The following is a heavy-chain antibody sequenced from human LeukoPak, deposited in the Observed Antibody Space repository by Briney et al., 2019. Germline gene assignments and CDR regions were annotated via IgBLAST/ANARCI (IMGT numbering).Heavy chain of an antibody. CDR2: ISSSGSTI. CDR3: AREFEYCNSTSCYTLDY. D-gene: IGHD2-2*02. V-gene: IGHV3-11*04. CDR1: GFTFSDYY. J-gene: IGHJ4*02. Sequence: PGGSLRLSCAASGFTFSDYYMSWIRQAPGKGLEWVSYISSSGSTIYYADSVKGRFTISRDNAKNSLYLQMNSLRAEDTAVYYCAREFEYCNSTSCYTLDYWGQGTLVTVSS.